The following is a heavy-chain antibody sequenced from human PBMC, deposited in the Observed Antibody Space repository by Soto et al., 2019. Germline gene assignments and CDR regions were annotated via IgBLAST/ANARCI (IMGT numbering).Heavy chain of an antibody. D-gene: IGHD6-19*01. V-gene: IGHV3-33*01. J-gene: IGHJ4*02. Sequence: GGSLRLSCAASGFTFSSYGMHWVRQAPGKGLEWVAVIWYDGSNKCYADSVKGRFTISRDNSKNTLYLQMNSLRAEDTAVYYCARDPQNSGWLSYFDYWGQGTLVTVSS. CDR3: ARDPQNSGWLSYFDY. CDR2: IWYDGSNK. CDR1: GFTFSSYG.